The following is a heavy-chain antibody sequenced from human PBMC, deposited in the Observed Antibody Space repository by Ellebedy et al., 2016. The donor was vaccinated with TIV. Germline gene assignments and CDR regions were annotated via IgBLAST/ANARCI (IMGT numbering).Heavy chain of an antibody. V-gene: IGHV3-73*01. CDR3: ATNRDYKFGF. CDR1: GFTFSGSA. D-gene: IGHD4-11*01. CDR2: IRSKANSYAT. J-gene: IGHJ4*02. Sequence: GESLKISCAASGFTFSGSAMHWVRQASGKGLEWVGRIRSKANSYATAYAASVKGRFTISRDDSKNTAYLQMNSLRAEDTAVYYCATNRDYKFGFWGQGTLVTVSS.